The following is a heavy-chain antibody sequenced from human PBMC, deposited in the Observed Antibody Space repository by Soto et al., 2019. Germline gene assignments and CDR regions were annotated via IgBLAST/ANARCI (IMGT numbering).Heavy chain of an antibody. CDR1: GFTFSSYG. V-gene: IGHV3-30*18. Sequence: WGSLRLSCAASGFTFSSYGMHWVRQGPGKGLEWEAVISYDGSNKYYADSVKGRFTISRDNSKNTLYLQMNSLRAADTAVYYCAKDHRYWYSSSSLAYWGQGTLVTVSS. CDR2: ISYDGSNK. D-gene: IGHD6-6*01. J-gene: IGHJ4*02. CDR3: AKDHRYWYSSSSLAY.